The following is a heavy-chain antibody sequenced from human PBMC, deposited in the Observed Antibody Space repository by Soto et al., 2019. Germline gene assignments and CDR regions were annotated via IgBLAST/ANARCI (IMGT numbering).Heavy chain of an antibody. CDR1: GFTFSSYG. V-gene: IGHV3-33*01. CDR2: IWYDGSNK. D-gene: IGHD3-10*01. Sequence: QVQLVESGGGVVQPGRSLRLSCAASGFTFSSYGMHWVRQAPGKGLEWVAVIWYDGSNKYYVDSVKGRFTISRDNSKNTLYLQMNSLRAEDTAVYYCARESDYGSGSYSTPDYWGQGTLVTVSS. J-gene: IGHJ4*02. CDR3: ARESDYGSGSYSTPDY.